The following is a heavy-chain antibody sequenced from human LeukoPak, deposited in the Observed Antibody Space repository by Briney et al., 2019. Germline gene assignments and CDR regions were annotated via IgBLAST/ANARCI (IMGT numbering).Heavy chain of an antibody. CDR1: GFSFGSYS. CDR2: AYGDGNSK. CDR3: ATGGGFFYSH. J-gene: IGHJ1*01. Sequence: GGSLRLSCAASGFSFGSYSMHWVRQAPGTGLEWVAVAYGDGNSKYYADSVKGRFTISKDVSENTLYLQMRSLRAEDTAIYFCATGGGFFYSHWGQGTLVTVSS. V-gene: IGHV3-33*01. D-gene: IGHD2-8*02.